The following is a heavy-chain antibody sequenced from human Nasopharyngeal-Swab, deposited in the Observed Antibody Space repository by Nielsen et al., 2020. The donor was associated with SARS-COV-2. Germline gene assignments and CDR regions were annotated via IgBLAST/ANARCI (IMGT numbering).Heavy chain of an antibody. J-gene: IGHJ6*02. D-gene: IGHD3-3*01. CDR1: GYTFTSHG. V-gene: IGHV1-18*01. CDR2: ISAYNGNT. Sequence: ASVKVSCKASGYTFTSHGISWVRQAPGQGLEWMGWISAYNGNTNYAQKLQGRVTMTTDTSTSTAYMELRSLRSDDTAVYYCARSPSYYDFWSGYYTGYYYGMDVWGQGTTVTVSS. CDR3: ARSPSYYDFWSGYYTGYYYGMDV.